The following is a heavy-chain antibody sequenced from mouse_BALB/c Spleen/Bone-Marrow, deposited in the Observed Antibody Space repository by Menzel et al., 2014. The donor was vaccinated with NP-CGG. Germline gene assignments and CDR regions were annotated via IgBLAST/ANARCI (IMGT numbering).Heavy chain of an antibody. Sequence: EVMLVESGGDLVQPGGSLRLSCATSGFTFSDFYMEWVRQPPGKRLEWIGASRDKANDYTTEYSASVKGRFIVSRDTSQSILYLQMNALRAEDTAIYYRARGTVNYFDYWGQGTTLTVSS. J-gene: IGHJ2*01. CDR1: GFTFSDFY. V-gene: IGHV7-1*02. CDR3: ARGTVNYFDY. D-gene: IGHD1-1*01. CDR2: SRDKANDYTT.